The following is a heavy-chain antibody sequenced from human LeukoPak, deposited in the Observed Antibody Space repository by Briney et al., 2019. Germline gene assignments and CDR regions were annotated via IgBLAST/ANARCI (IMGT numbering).Heavy chain of an antibody. CDR3: ARNHLGLGL. D-gene: IGHD3-16*01. J-gene: IGHJ4*02. CDR2: INTRNGNA. V-gene: IGHV1-18*01. Sequence: AASVKVSCKASGYTFTTYEIIWVRQAPGQGPEWMGWINTRNGNANYAHQLQGRVTMTTDTSTSTSYMELASLRFDDTAIYYCARNHLGLGLWGQGTLVTVSS. CDR1: GYTFTTYE.